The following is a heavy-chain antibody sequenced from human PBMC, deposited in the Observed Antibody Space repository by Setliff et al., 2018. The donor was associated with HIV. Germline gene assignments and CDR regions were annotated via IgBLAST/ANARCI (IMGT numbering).Heavy chain of an antibody. CDR2: IYVNGNT. D-gene: IGHD6-13*01. J-gene: IGHJ4*02. CDR3: ARDGGRTGYSSSSDQ. Sequence: SETLSLTCTVSGGSTDSYYWSWIRQPAGKGLEYIGRIYVNGNTDYNPSLKSRVSMSLNKSKNQFSLKLTSVTAADAAVYYCARDGGRTGYSSSSDQWGQGTLVTVSS. CDR1: GGSTDSYY. V-gene: IGHV4-4*07.